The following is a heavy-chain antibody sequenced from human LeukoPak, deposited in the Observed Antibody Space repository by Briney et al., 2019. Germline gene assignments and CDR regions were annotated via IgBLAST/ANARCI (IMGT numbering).Heavy chain of an antibody. CDR2: IKLDGTEK. Sequence: GGSLRLTCAASGFTFISYWMHWVRQAPGKGLEWVANIKLDGTEKYYVDSVKGRFTISRDNAKNSLYLQMNSLRAEDTAVYYCASDRFYFGVWGQGTLVTVSS. J-gene: IGHJ4*02. V-gene: IGHV3-7*05. D-gene: IGHD3-16*01. CDR1: GFTFISYW. CDR3: ASDRFYFGV.